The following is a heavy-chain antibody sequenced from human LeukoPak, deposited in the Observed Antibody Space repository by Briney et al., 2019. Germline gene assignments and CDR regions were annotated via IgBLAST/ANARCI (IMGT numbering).Heavy chain of an antibody. CDR3: ARDRISGSPFVFDY. V-gene: IGHV4-59*01. J-gene: IGHJ4*02. D-gene: IGHD1-26*01. CDR2: IYYSGST. CDR1: GGSISSYY. Sequence: ASETLSLTCTVSGGSISSYYWSWIRQPPGKGLEWIGYIYYSGSTNYNPSLKSRVTISVDTSKNQFSLKLSSVTAADTAVYYCARDRISGSPFVFDYWGQGTLDTVSS.